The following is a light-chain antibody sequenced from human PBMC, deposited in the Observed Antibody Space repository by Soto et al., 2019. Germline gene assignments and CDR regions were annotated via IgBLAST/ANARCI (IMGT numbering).Light chain of an antibody. Sequence: EIVLTQSPGALSVSPGERATLSCRASQSVSSSFLAWYQQKPGRAPRLLIYGASTRATGIPARFSGSGSGTEFTLTISSLQSEDFAVYYCQQYNNWWTFGQGTKVDIK. V-gene: IGKV3-15*01. CDR3: QQYNNWWT. J-gene: IGKJ1*01. CDR2: GAS. CDR1: QSVSSSF.